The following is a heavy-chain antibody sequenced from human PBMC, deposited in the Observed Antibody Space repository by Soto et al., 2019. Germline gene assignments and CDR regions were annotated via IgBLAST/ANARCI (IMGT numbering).Heavy chain of an antibody. J-gene: IGHJ6*03. CDR1: GFTFSSYA. D-gene: IGHD1-26*01. V-gene: IGHV3-23*01. CDR2: ISGSGGST. Sequence: GGSLRLSCAASGFTFSSYAMSWVRQAPGKGLEWVSAISGSGGSTYYADSVKGRFTISRDNSKNTLYLQMNSLRAEDTAVYYCAKDNGHSGRPVYYYYMDVWGKGTTVTVSS. CDR3: AKDNGHSGRPVYYYYMDV.